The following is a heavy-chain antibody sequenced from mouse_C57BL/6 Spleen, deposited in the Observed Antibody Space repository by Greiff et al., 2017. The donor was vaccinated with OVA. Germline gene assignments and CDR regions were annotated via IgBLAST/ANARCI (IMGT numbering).Heavy chain of an antibody. CDR3: ARTAIYYGQDY. V-gene: IGHV1-81*01. D-gene: IGHD2-1*01. CDR1: GYTFTSYG. J-gene: IGHJ2*01. CDR2: IYPRSGNT. Sequence: QVQLQQSGAELARPGASVKLSCKASGYTFTSYGISWVKQRTGKGLEWIGEIYPRSGNTYYNEKFKGKATLTADKSSSTAYMQLSSLTSEDSAVYFCARTAIYYGQDYWGQGTTVTVSS.